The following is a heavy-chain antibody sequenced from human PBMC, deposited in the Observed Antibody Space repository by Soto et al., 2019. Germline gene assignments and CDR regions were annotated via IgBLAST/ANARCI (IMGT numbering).Heavy chain of an antibody. D-gene: IGHD2-21*02. Sequence: PXGSLRLSCAASGFTFSTYAMSWVRQAPGKGLDWVSAIIASGGSTYYADSVKGRFTISRDNSKHTLDLQMDSLRAEDTALYYCAKGVETGRTYNCFDPWGRGNQVTVSS. CDR1: GFTFSTYA. CDR3: AKGVETGRTYNCFDP. V-gene: IGHV3-23*01. J-gene: IGHJ5*02. CDR2: IIASGGST.